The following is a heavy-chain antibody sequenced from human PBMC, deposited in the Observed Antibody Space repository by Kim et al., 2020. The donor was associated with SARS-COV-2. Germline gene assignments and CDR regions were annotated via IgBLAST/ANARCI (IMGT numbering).Heavy chain of an antibody. V-gene: IGHV3-15*01. CDR3: TTDYYYGSGRIHDY. Sequence: AAPVKGRFTISRDDSKNTLYLQMNSLKTEDTAVYYCTTDYYYGSGRIHDYWGQGTLVTVSS. J-gene: IGHJ4*02. D-gene: IGHD3-10*01.